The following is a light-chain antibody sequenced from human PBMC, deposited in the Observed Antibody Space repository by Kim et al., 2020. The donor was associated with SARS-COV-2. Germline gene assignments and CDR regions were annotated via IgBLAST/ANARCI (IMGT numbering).Light chain of an antibody. CDR3: SSCTTSSTYV. CDR2: DVS. CDR1: NTDIGSYTY. J-gene: IGLJ1*01. V-gene: IGLV2-14*03. Sequence: QSALTQPASVSGSPGQSITIPCAGTNTDIGSYTYVSWYQQHPGKAPKLVIYDVSKRPSGVSSRFSGSKSGNTASLTISGLQDEDEAEYYCSSCTTSSTYVFGTGTKVSVL.